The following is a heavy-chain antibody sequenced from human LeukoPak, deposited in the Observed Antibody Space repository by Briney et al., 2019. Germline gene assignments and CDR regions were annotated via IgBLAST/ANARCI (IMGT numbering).Heavy chain of an antibody. J-gene: IGHJ3*02. V-gene: IGHV4-4*07. CDR3: ARVGEMRPLLWFGELQGDDAFDI. CDR2: IYTSGST. D-gene: IGHD3-10*01. CDR1: GGSISSYY. Sequence: SETLSLTCTVSGGSISSYYWSWIRQPAGKGLEWIGRIYTSGSTNYNPSLKSRVTMSVDTSKNQFSLKLSSVTAADTAVYYCARVGEMRPLLWFGELQGDDAFDIWGQGTMVTVSS.